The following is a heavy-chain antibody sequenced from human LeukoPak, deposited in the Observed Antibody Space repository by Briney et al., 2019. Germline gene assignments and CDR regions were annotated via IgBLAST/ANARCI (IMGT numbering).Heavy chain of an antibody. CDR1: GYSISSGHY. CDR3: ARDYGDYFDY. J-gene: IGHJ4*02. Sequence: SETLSLTCTVSGYSISSGHYWGWIRQPPGKGLEWIGYIYYSGSTNYNPSLKSRVTISVDTSKNQFSLKLSSVTAADTAVYYCARDYGDYFDYWGQGTLVTVSS. V-gene: IGHV4-38-2*02. CDR2: IYYSGST. D-gene: IGHD4-17*01.